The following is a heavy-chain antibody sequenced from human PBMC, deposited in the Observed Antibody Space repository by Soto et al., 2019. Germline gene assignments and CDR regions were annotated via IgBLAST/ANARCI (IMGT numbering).Heavy chain of an antibody. D-gene: IGHD3-9*01. J-gene: IGHJ4*02. CDR1: GGSISSSSYY. Sequence: PSETLSLTCTVSGGSISSSSYYWGWIRQPPGKGLEWIGNIYYSGSTYYNPSLKSRVTISVDTSKNQFSLKLSSVTAADTAFYYGARHTTGYFHFDYWGQGILVTVSS. CDR3: ARHTTGYFHFDY. V-gene: IGHV4-39*01. CDR2: IYYSGST.